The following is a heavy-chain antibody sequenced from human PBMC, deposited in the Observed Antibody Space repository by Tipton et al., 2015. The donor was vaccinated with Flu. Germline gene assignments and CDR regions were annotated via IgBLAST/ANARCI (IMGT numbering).Heavy chain of an antibody. D-gene: IGHD3-10*02. J-gene: IGHJ4*02. CDR1: GDSTSRNF. Sequence: TLSLTCSISGDSTSRNFWSWIRQPPGKGLEWLGYIYFTGSTNYNPSLKSRVTISGDTSKNQFSLKLTSVSAADTAVYYCARAAMFPHFTGFDSWGPGTLVTVSS. CDR3: ARAAMFPHFTGFDS. CDR2: IYFTGST. V-gene: IGHV4-59*01.